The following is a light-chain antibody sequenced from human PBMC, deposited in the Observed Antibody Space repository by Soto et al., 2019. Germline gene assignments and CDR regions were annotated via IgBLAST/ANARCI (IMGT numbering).Light chain of an antibody. V-gene: IGLV2-18*01. CDR3: AAWDDSLNGYV. CDR1: SNDIGTYNR. Sequence: QSALTQPASVSGSPGQSITISCTGTSNDIGTYNRVSWYQQPPGTAPKLIIYEVNNRPSGVPDRFSGSKSGNTASLTISGLQAEDEADYYCAAWDDSLNGYVFGTGTKVTVL. CDR2: EVN. J-gene: IGLJ1*01.